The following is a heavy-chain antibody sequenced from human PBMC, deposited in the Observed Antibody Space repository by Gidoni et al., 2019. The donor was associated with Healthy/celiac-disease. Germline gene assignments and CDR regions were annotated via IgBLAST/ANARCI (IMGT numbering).Heavy chain of an antibody. D-gene: IGHD6-13*01. Sequence: QVQLVESGGGVVQPGRSLRLSCAASGFTFSSYGMHWVRQAPGKGLEWVAVIWYDGSNKYYADSVKGRFTISRDNSKNTLYLQMNSLRAEDTAVYYCARSYSSSWSYYDYYMDVWGKGTTVTVSS. V-gene: IGHV3-33*08. CDR1: GFTFSSYG. J-gene: IGHJ6*03. CDR2: IWYDGSNK. CDR3: ARSYSSSWSYYDYYMDV.